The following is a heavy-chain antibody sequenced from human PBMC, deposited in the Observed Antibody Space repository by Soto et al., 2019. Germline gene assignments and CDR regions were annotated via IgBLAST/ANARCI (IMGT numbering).Heavy chain of an antibody. V-gene: IGHV3-23*01. CDR2: ISGSGGST. Sequence: GGSLKLSSASSGFTFNSYAMSWFRQAPGKGMEWVSAISGSGGSTYYADSVKGRFTISRDNAKNTLYLQLNSLRVDDTAVYYCAKGGWLDDCGQGTLVTVSS. D-gene: IGHD5-12*01. CDR1: GFTFNSYA. CDR3: AKGGWLDD. J-gene: IGHJ4*02.